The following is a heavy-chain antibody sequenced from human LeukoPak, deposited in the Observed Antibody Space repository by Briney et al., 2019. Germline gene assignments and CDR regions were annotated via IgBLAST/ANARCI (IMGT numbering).Heavy chain of an antibody. V-gene: IGHV1-69*01. CDR1: GGTFSSYA. J-gene: IGHJ6*02. CDR2: IIPIFGTA. D-gene: IGHD6-13*01. Sequence: SVKVSCKASGGTFSSYAISWVRQAPGQGLEWMGGIIPIFGTANYAQKFQGRVTTTADESTSTAYMELSSLRSEDTAVYYCARDPQQLVSDYYYYYGMDVWGQGTTVTVSS. CDR3: ARDPQQLVSDYYYYYGMDV.